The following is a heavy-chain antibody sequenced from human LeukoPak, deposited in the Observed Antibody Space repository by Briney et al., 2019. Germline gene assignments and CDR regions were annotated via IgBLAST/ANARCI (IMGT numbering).Heavy chain of an antibody. V-gene: IGHV3-7*01. Sequence: GGSLRLSCAASGFTFSSDYLSWVRQAPGKGLEWLANILPDGSQKYYVDSVKGRFTISRDNPKNSLYLQINNLRAEDTAVYYCGRLAHNAWYAIDFWGQGTLVTVSS. J-gene: IGHJ4*02. CDR2: ILPDGSQK. D-gene: IGHD2-2*01. CDR1: GFTFSSDY. CDR3: GRLAHNAWYAIDF.